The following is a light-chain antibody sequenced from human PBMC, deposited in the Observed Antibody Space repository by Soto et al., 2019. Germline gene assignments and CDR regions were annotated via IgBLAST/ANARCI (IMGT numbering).Light chain of an antibody. Sequence: DIHMTQSPSTRSASVVDRVSRTFRASQSIGTWLAWYQQKPGKAPKLLIYDASTLESGVPSRFSGSGSGTDFTLTISCLQSQDFATYYCQQYHSYPLTFGGGTKVDIK. CDR3: QQYHSYPLT. V-gene: IGKV1-5*01. CDR1: QSIGTW. J-gene: IGKJ4*01. CDR2: DAS.